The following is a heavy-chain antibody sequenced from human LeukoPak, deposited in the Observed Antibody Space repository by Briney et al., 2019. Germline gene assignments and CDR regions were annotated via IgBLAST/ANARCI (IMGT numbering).Heavy chain of an antibody. CDR3: ARGPYKYDGSGAFDI. J-gene: IGHJ3*02. V-gene: IGHV4-61*02. CDR1: GDSISSGDYY. D-gene: IGHD3-22*01. Sequence: SQTLSLTCTVSGDSISSGDYYWRWIRQPAGKGLEWIGRIYTSGSTNYNPSLKSRITISVNRAKTQFSLKLTSVTAADTAVYYCARGPYKYDGSGAFDIWGQGTMVTVSS. CDR2: IYTSGST.